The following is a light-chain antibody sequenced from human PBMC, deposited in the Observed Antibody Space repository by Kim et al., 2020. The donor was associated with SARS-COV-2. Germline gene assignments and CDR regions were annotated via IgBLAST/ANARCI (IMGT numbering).Light chain of an antibody. CDR1: NIGSKN. Sequence: SYELTQPLSVSVALGQTARITCGGNNIGSKNVHWYQQKPGQAPVLVIYRDGDRPSGIPERFSGFNSGNTATLTIRRAQAGDEADYYSQEWDSLPVVFAGG. CDR3: QEWDSLPVV. CDR2: RDG. V-gene: IGLV3-9*01. J-gene: IGLJ2*01.